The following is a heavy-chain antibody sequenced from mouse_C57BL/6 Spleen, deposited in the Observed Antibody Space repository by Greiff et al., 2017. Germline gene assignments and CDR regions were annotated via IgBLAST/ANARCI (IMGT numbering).Heavy chain of an antibody. CDR1: GFNIKDYY. CDR2: IDPEDGET. D-gene: IGHD1-1*02. V-gene: IGHV14-2*01. CDR3: ARTLGLLWWYFDV. J-gene: IGHJ1*03. Sequence: EVMLVESGAELVKPGASVKLSCTASGFNIKDYYMHWVKQRTEQGLEWIGRIDPEDGETKYAPKFQGKATITADTSSNTAYLQLSSLTSEDTAVYYCARTLGLLWWYFDVWGTGTTVTVSS.